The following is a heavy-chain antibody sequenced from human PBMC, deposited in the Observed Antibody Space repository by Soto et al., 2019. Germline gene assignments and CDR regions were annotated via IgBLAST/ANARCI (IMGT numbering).Heavy chain of an antibody. CDR2: IYHRGST. D-gene: IGHD2-21*01. CDR1: GGSISSGDYY. J-gene: IGHJ4*02. CDR3: ARAESVVHPVVPDY. V-gene: IGHV4-31*03. Sequence: QVQLQESGPGLVKPSQTLSLTCTVSGGSISSGDYYWNWIRQHPGKGLEWIGYIYHRGSTKYNPSLKNRVTISVDTSKNQISLKLSSLSAADTALYYCARAESVVHPVVPDYWGQGTLVTVSS.